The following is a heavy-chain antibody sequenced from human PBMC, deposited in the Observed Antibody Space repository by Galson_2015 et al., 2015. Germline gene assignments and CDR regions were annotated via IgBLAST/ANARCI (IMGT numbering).Heavy chain of an antibody. CDR2: ISRSSTNI. D-gene: IGHD4-17*01. V-gene: IGHV3-9*01. J-gene: IGHJ3*02. Sequence: SLRLCCAASGFTFDDYAMHWVRQAPGKGLEWVSGISRSSTNIGYADSMRGRITISRDNAKNSLYLQMNSLRPEDTAFYYCAKGTTVSPLDAFHIWGQGTLVTVSS. CDR1: GFTFDDYA. CDR3: AKGTTVSPLDAFHI.